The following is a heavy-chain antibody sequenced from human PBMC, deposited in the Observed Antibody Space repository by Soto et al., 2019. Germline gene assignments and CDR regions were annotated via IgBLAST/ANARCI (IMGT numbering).Heavy chain of an antibody. J-gene: IGHJ4*02. CDR3: AHAGDYDLLTFDH. Sequence: QITLKESGPTLVRPAQTLTLTCDFSGFSLSTYHMGVAWIRQPPGKALEWLALIYWDDDKRYSPSQKDSLASSKDTSSNQVVLTITNIDPGDSATYFCAHAGDYDLLTFDHWGPGTLVTVSS. CDR1: GFSLSTYHMG. V-gene: IGHV2-5*02. D-gene: IGHD4-17*01. CDR2: IYWDDDK.